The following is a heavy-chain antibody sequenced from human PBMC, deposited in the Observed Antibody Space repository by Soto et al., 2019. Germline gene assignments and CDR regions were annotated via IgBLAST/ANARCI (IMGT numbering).Heavy chain of an antibody. CDR2: IWYDGSNK. Sequence: GGSLRLSCAASGFTFSSYGMHWVRQAPGKGLEWVAVIWYDGSNKYYADSVKGRFTISRDNSKNTLYLRMNSLRAEDTAVYYCARDFLGPPSLYFDYWGQGTLVTVSS. V-gene: IGHV3-33*01. D-gene: IGHD7-27*01. J-gene: IGHJ4*02. CDR3: ARDFLGPPSLYFDY. CDR1: GFTFSSYG.